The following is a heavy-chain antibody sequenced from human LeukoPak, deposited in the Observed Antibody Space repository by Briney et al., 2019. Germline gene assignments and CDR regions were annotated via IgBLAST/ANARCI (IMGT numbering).Heavy chain of an antibody. J-gene: IGHJ6*02. V-gene: IGHV3-30*18. Sequence: GRSLRLSCVASGFTFSSYGMYWVRQAPGKGLEWVAVISSDGTNKYYADSVKGRFTISRDNSKNTLYLQMNSLRAEDTAVYYCAKDPIAVAGNNYYRMDVWGQGTTVSVSS. CDR1: GFTFSSYG. D-gene: IGHD6-19*01. CDR3: AKDPIAVAGNNYYRMDV. CDR2: ISSDGTNK.